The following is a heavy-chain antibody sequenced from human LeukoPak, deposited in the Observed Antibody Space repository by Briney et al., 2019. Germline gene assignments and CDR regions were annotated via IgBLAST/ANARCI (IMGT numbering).Heavy chain of an antibody. CDR2: IYTSGST. J-gene: IGHJ6*03. V-gene: IGHV4-4*07. D-gene: IGHD3-3*01. CDR3: AREVYDFWSGYYYYYYIDV. Sequence: SSETLSLTCTVSGGSISSYYWSWIRQPAGKGLEWIGRIYTSGSTNYNPSLKSRVTMSVDTSKNQFSLKLSSVTAADTAVYYCAREVYDFWSGYYYYYYIDVWGKGTTVTVYS. CDR1: GGSISSYY.